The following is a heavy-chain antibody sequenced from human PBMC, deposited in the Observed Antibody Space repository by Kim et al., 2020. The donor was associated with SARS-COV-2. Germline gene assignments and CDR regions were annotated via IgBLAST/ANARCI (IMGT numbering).Heavy chain of an antibody. CDR3: ARGQYYYDSSGYYWVDY. CDR1: GGSFSGYY. J-gene: IGHJ4*02. Sequence: SETLSLTCAVYGGSFSGYYWSWIRQPPGKGLEWIGEINHSGSTNYNPSLKSRVTISVDTSKNQFSLKLSSVTAADTAVYYCARGQYYYDSSGYYWVDYWGQGTLVTVSS. D-gene: IGHD3-22*01. V-gene: IGHV4-34*01. CDR2: INHSGST.